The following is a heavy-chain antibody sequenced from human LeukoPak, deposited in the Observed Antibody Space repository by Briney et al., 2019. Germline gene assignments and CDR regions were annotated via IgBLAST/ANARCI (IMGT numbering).Heavy chain of an antibody. CDR1: GFTFSSYW. CDR2: IKQDGSEK. CDR3: ARDRQYSGSYHKDAFDI. Sequence: GGSLRLSCADSGFTFSSYWMSWVRQAPGKGLEWVANIKQDGSEKYYVDSVKGRFTISRDNAKNSLYLQMNSLRDEDTAVYYCARDRQYSGSYHKDAFDIWGQGTMVTVSS. J-gene: IGHJ3*02. D-gene: IGHD1-26*01. V-gene: IGHV3-7*01.